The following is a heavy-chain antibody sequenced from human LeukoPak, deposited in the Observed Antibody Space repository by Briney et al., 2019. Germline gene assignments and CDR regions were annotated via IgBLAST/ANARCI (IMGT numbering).Heavy chain of an antibody. V-gene: IGHV4-59*12. CDR3: ASGVYYDFWSGYYPL. CDR1: GGSISSYY. D-gene: IGHD3-3*01. Sequence: SETLSLTCTVSGGSISSYYWSWIRQPPGKGLEWIGYIYYSGSTNYNPSLKSRVTISVDTSKNQFSLKLSSVTAADTAAYYCASGVYYDFWSGYYPLWSQGTLVTVSS. J-gene: IGHJ4*02. CDR2: IYYSGST.